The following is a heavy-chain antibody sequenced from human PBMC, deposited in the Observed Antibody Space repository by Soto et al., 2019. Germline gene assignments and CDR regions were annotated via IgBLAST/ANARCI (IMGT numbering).Heavy chain of an antibody. CDR1: GFTFSTYS. J-gene: IGHJ6*02. Sequence: GGSLRLSCAASGFTFSTYSMNWVRQAPGKGLEWISYIDSESDTIFYADSVKGRFTISRDNAKNSLFLEMNSLRDEDTAVYYCARLYYDYVWGQGTTVTVSS. CDR2: IDSESDTI. CDR3: ARLYYDYV. V-gene: IGHV3-48*02. D-gene: IGHD3-16*01.